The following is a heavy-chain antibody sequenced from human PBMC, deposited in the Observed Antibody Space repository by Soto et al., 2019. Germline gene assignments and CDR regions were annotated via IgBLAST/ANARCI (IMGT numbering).Heavy chain of an antibody. CDR2: IYYSGST. D-gene: IGHD6-6*01. V-gene: IGHV4-31*03. Sequence: QVQLQESGPGLVKPSQTLSLTCTVSGGSISSGGYYWSWIRQHPGKGLEWIGYIYYSGSTYYNPSLQSRVTISVDTAKNRFSPKLSAVTAADTAVYYCAGRRRAARPGNYYYMDVWGKGTTVTVSS. J-gene: IGHJ6*03. CDR3: AGRRRAARPGNYYYMDV. CDR1: GGSISSGGYY.